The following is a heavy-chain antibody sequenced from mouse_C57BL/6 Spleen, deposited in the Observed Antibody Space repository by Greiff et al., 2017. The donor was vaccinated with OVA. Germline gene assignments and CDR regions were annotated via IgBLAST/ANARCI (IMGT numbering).Heavy chain of an antibody. J-gene: IGHJ4*01. CDR2: IDPETGGT. V-gene: IGHV1-15*01. Sequence: VQLQQSGAELVRPGASVTLSCKASGYTFTDYEMHWVKQTPVHGLEWIGAIDPETGGTAYNQKFKGKAILTADKSSSTAYMELRSLTSEDSAVYYCTRSGLPYYAMDYWGQGTSVTVSS. CDR1: GYTFTDYE. CDR3: TRSGLPYYAMDY. D-gene: IGHD2-4*01.